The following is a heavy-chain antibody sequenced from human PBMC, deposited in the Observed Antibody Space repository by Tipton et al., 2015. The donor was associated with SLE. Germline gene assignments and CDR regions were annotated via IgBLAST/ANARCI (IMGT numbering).Heavy chain of an antibody. CDR3: ARVSLANWFDP. V-gene: IGHV3-48*03. CDR1: GLTFSSYE. CDR2: TTSSGSTI. J-gene: IGHJ5*02. Sequence: SLRLSCAASGLTFSSYEMNWVRQAPGKGLEWISYTTSSGSTIYYADSVKGRFTISRDNAKNSLYLQMDSLRAEDTAVYYCARVSLANWFDPWGQGTLVTVSS.